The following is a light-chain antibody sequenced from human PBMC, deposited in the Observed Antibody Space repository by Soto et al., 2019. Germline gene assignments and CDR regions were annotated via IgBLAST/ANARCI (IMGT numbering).Light chain of an antibody. CDR2: DAS. V-gene: IGKV3-11*01. Sequence: EIVLTQSPATLSLSPGERATLSCRASQSVSNSLAWFQHKPGQAPRLLIYDASNRATDIPPRFSGSGSGTDFTLTISSLEPEDFAVYYCQQRRSWPRTFGQGTKLEIK. CDR1: QSVSNS. J-gene: IGKJ2*01. CDR3: QQRRSWPRT.